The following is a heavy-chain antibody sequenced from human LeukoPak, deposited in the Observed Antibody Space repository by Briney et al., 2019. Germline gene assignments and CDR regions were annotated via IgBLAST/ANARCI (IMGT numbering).Heavy chain of an antibody. Sequence: ASETLSLTCTVSGGSISSYYWSWVRQPPGKGLEWIGYIYYSGSTNYNPSLKSRVTISVDTSKNQFSLKLSSVTAADTAVYYCVAAAIDSSGDAFDIWGQGTMVTVSS. CDR1: GGSISSYY. CDR3: VAAAIDSSGDAFDI. CDR2: IYYSGST. J-gene: IGHJ3*02. D-gene: IGHD2-2*02. V-gene: IGHV4-59*01.